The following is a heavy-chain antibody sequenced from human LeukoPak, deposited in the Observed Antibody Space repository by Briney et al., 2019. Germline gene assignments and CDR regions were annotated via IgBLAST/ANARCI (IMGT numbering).Heavy chain of an antibody. Sequence: ASVKVSCKASGYTFTSYYMHWVRQAPGQGLEWMGIINPSGGSTSYAQKFQGRVTMTRDMSTSTVYMELSSLRSEDAAVYYCARDGTRQQPFFYYYYYYMDVWGQGTTVAVS. D-gene: IGHD2/OR15-2a*01. CDR3: ARDGTRQQPFFYYYYYYMDV. V-gene: IGHV1-46*01. CDR2: INPSGGST. J-gene: IGHJ6*03. CDR1: GYTFTSYY.